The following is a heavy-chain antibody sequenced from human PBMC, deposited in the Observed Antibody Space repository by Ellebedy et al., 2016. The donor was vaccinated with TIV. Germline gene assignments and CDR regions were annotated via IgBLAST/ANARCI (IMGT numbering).Heavy chain of an antibody. J-gene: IGHJ6*02. CDR1: GDCVSHKYAT. CDR2: AYSRSTWIY. CDR3: DRDPPVCYSCADV. V-gene: IGHV6-1*01. D-gene: IGHD4-11*01. Sequence: SQTLSLTCAISGDCVSHKYATWPWLRQSPSSGLEWLGSAYSRSTWIYDSAVSVKVRITINPDTSNHQLSLHLNSVTPQDTAVYYFDRDPPVCYSCADVWGQGTTVTVSS.